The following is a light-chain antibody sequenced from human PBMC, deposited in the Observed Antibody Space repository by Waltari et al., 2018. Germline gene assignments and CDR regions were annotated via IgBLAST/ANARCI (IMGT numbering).Light chain of an antibody. J-gene: IGKJ1*01. CDR1: ESVASN. Sequence: EIVLTQSPATLSLSPGERATLSCSASESVASNLAWYQQRPGQAPRLLIFHASTRATGIPAKFSGSGSGTEFTLTISSLQSEDFAVYYCQQYNNWPPSTFGQGTKVEIK. CDR3: QQYNNWPPST. CDR2: HAS. V-gene: IGKV3-15*01.